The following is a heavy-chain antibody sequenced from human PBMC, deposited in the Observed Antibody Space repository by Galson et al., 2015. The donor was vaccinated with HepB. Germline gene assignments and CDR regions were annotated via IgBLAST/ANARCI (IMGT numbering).Heavy chain of an antibody. D-gene: IGHD6-13*01. CDR2: IKSKTDGGTT. Sequence: SLRLSCAASGFTFSNAWMSWVRQAPGKGLEWVGRIKSKTDGGTTDYAAPVKGRFTISRDDSKNTLYLQMNSLKTEDTAVYYCTTDSGIAAAGNYYYYYMDVWGKGTTVTVSS. CDR1: GFTFSNAW. J-gene: IGHJ6*03. V-gene: IGHV3-15*01. CDR3: TTDSGIAAAGNYYYYYMDV.